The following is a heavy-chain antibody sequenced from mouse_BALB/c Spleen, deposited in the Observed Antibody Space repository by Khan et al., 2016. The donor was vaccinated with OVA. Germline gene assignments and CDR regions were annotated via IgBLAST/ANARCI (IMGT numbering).Heavy chain of an antibody. Sequence: QLEESGPDLVKPSQSLSLTCTVTGYSITSGYSWHWIRQFPGNKLEWMGYIHYSGTTNYNPSLKSRISITRDTSTNQFFLQLNSVTTEDTATXHCARRIMITTWGFAYWGQGTLVTVSA. CDR2: IHYSGTT. D-gene: IGHD2-4*01. CDR1: GYSITSGYS. J-gene: IGHJ3*01. V-gene: IGHV3-1*02. CDR3: ARRIMITTWGFAY.